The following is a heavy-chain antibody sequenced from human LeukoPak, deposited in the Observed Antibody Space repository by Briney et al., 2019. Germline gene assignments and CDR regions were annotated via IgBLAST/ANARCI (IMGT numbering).Heavy chain of an antibody. D-gene: IGHD2-2*01. CDR3: AKLQADIVVVPANH. CDR1: GFTFSNYW. V-gene: IGHV3-23*01. Sequence: PGGSLRLSCEGSGFTFSNYWMTWVRQAPGKGLEWVSAISGSGGSTYYADSVKGRITISRDNSKNTLYLQMNSLRAEDTAVYYCAKLQADIVVVPANHWGQGTMVTVSS. CDR2: ISGSGGST. J-gene: IGHJ3*01.